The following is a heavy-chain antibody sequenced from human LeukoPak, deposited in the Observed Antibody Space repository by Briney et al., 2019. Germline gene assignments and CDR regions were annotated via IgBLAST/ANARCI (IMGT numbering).Heavy chain of an antibody. CDR3: ASLPDDYYGSGSYYIDI. Sequence: SETLSLTCTVSGGSISSFYWSWIRQPPGKALEWIGYIHYSGTTNYNPSLNSRVTISVDTSKNQFSLKLSSVTAADTAVYYCASLPDDYYGSGSYYIDIWGQGTMVTVSS. CDR2: IHYSGTT. J-gene: IGHJ3*02. D-gene: IGHD3-10*01. CDR1: GGSISSFY. V-gene: IGHV4-59*01.